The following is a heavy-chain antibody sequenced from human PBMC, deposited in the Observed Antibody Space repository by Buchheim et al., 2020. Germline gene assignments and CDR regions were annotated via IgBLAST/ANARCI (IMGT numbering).Heavy chain of an antibody. V-gene: IGHV4-39*01. J-gene: IGHJ4*02. CDR3: ARQWTTVVPILSY. Sequence: QLQLQESGPGLVKPSETLSLTCTVSGGSISSSSYYWGWIRPPPGKGLEWIGSIYYSGSTYYNPSLKSRVTISVDTSKNQFSLKLSSVTAADTAVYYCARQWTTVVPILSYWGQGTL. CDR2: IYYSGST. CDR1: GGSISSSSYY. D-gene: IGHD4-23*01.